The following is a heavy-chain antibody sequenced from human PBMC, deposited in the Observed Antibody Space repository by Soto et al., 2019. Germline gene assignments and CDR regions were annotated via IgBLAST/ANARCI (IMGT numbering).Heavy chain of an antibody. J-gene: IGHJ4*02. CDR1: DGVIISGRCF. D-gene: IGHD3-9*01. V-gene: IGHV4-39*01. Sequence: PSGRVCQSVVVGDGVIISGRCFWEWIRQPPGKGLEWIGSIYYRGNTYYNPSLQTRVTISLDKSKSQFSLRLNSVTAADSAVYFCARLEGLATISYYFDFWGQGDQVTVSS. CDR2: IYYRGNT. CDR3: ARLEGLATISYYFDF.